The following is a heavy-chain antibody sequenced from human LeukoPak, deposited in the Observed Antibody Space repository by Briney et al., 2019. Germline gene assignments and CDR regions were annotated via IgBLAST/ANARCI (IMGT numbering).Heavy chain of an antibody. Sequence: GGSLRLSCAASGFTFDDYAMHWVRQAPGKGLEWVSGISWNSGSIGYADSVKGRFTISRDNAKNSLYLQMNSLRAEDTALYYCATVRPSSSWYQGFGYWGQGTLVTVSS. CDR1: GFTFDDYA. D-gene: IGHD6-13*01. V-gene: IGHV3-9*01. CDR2: ISWNSGSI. J-gene: IGHJ4*02. CDR3: ATVRPSSSWYQGFGY.